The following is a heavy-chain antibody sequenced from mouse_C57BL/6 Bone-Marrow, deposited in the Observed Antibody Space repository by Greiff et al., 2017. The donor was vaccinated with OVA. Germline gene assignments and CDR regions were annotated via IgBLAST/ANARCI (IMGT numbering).Heavy chain of an antibody. CDR2: IWRGGST. Sequence: QVQLQQSGPGLVQPSQSLSITCTVSGFSLTSYGVHWVRQSPGQGLEWLGVIWRGGSTAYNAAFMSRLSITKDNSKSQVFFKMNSLQADDTAIYYCAKDPSYGSSLAYWGQGTLVTVSA. CDR3: AKDPSYGSSLAY. CDR1: GFSLTSYG. V-gene: IGHV2-5*01. J-gene: IGHJ3*01. D-gene: IGHD1-1*01.